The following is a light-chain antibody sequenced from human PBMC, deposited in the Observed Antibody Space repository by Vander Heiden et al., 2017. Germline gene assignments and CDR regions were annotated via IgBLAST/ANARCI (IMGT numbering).Light chain of an antibody. Sequence: DIQMTQSPSSLSASIGDSVTITCRASQSISSYLNWYQQKPGKAPKLLIYAASSLQSGVPSRFSGSGSGTDFTLTISSLQPEDFATYYCQQSYSTPYTFGQGTKREIK. J-gene: IGKJ2*01. CDR2: AAS. CDR3: QQSYSTPYT. V-gene: IGKV1-39*01. CDR1: QSISSY.